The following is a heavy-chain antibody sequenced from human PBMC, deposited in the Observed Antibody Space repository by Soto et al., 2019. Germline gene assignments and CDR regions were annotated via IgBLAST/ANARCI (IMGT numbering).Heavy chain of an antibody. Sequence: EVQLVQSGGGLVRPGGSLRLSCAASGFQFNIYSMNWIRQAPGKGLEWVSYITSDTLTIRYADSVRGRFIISRDNAGNSVFLQMNSLRDEDTATYYCARSVEGHFDYWGQGALVTVSS. CDR1: GFQFNIYS. D-gene: IGHD6-19*01. J-gene: IGHJ4*02. V-gene: IGHV3-48*02. CDR2: ITSDTLTI. CDR3: ARSVEGHFDY.